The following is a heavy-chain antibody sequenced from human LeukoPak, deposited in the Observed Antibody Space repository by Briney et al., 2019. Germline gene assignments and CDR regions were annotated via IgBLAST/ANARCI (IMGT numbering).Heavy chain of an antibody. CDR1: GFTFSSYS. Sequence: SGGSLRLSCAASGFTFSSYSMSWVRQAPGKGLEWVSSISSSSSYIYYADSVKGRFTISRDNAKNSLYLQMNSLRAEDTAVYYCARDRSGSYRDYFDYWGQGTLVTVSS. CDR3: ARDRSGSYRDYFDY. J-gene: IGHJ4*02. CDR2: ISSSSSYI. V-gene: IGHV3-21*01. D-gene: IGHD1-26*01.